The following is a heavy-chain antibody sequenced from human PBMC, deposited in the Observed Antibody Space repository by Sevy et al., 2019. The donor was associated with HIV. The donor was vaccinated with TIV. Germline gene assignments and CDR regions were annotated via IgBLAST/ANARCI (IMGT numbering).Heavy chain of an antibody. CDR1: GYSFTSYW. CDR2: IYPGDSDT. Sequence: ESLKISCKGSGYSFTSYWIGWVRQMPGKGLEWMGIIYPGDSDTRYSPSFQGQVTISADKSISTAYLQWSSLKASDTAMYYCARQLTYYYDSSGYRAAFDIWGQGTMVTVSS. CDR3: ARQLTYYYDSSGYRAAFDI. D-gene: IGHD3-22*01. J-gene: IGHJ3*02. V-gene: IGHV5-51*01.